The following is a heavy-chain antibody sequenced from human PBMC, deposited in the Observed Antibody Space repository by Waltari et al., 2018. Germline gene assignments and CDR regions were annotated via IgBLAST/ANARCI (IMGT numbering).Heavy chain of an antibody. Sequence: QVQLQESGPGLVKPSETLSLTCTVSGGSISSHYWSWIRQPPGKGLEWIGYIYYSGSTNYNPSLKSRVTISVDTSKNQFSLKLSSVTAADTAVYYCARAIRDPLAAAGTVVVVGYFDYWGQGTLVTVSS. CDR1: GGSISSHY. D-gene: IGHD6-13*01. V-gene: IGHV4-59*11. CDR2: IYYSGST. J-gene: IGHJ4*02. CDR3: ARAIRDPLAAAGTVVVVGYFDY.